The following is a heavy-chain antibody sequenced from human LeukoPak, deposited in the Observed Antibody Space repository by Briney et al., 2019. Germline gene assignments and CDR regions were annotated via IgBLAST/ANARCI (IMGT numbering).Heavy chain of an antibody. Sequence: SETLSLTCTVSGGSISSSSYYWGWIRQPPGKGLEWIGSIYYSGSTYYNPSLKSRVTISVDTSKNQFSLKLSSVTAADTAVYYCARATPRMWSSGWYDYWGQGTPVTVSS. V-gene: IGHV4-39*07. CDR2: IYYSGST. CDR3: ARATPRMWSSGWYDY. CDR1: GGSISSSSYY. J-gene: IGHJ4*02. D-gene: IGHD6-19*01.